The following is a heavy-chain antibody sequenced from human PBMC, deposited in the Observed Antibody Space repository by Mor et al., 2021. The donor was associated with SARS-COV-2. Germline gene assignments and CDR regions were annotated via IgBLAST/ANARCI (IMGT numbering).Heavy chain of an antibody. CDR3: AIAAAGRGGFDY. Sequence: VTISVDTSKNQFSLKLSSVTAADTAVYYCAIAAAGRGGFDYWGQGTLVTVSS. V-gene: IGHV4-39*01. D-gene: IGHD6-13*01. J-gene: IGHJ4*02.